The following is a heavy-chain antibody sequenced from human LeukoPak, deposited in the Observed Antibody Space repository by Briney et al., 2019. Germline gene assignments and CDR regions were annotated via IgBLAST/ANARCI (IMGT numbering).Heavy chain of an antibody. CDR2: IYYSGST. V-gene: IGHV4-39*01. CDR1: GGSISSNSYY. Sequence: SETLSLTCTVSGGSISSNSYYWGWIRQPPGKGLEWIGSIYYSGSTYYNPSLKSRVTISVDTSKNQFSLKLRSVTAADTAVYYCARGAGSYHWFDPWGQGTLVTVSS. J-gene: IGHJ5*02. D-gene: IGHD3-10*01. CDR3: ARGAGSYHWFDP.